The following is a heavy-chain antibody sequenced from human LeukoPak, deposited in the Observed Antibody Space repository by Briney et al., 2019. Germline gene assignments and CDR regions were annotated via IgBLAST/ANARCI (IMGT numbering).Heavy chain of an antibody. J-gene: IGHJ4*02. V-gene: IGHV3-30-3*01. CDR1: GFTFSSYA. CDR2: ISYDGSNK. CDR3: ARDRNHGDYVSVGYNDY. D-gene: IGHD4-17*01. Sequence: GGSLRLSCAASGFTFSSYAMHWVRQAPGKGLEWVAVISYDGSNKYYADSVKGRFTISRDNSKNTLYLQMNSLRAEDTAVYYCARDRNHGDYVSVGYNDYWGQGTLVTVSS.